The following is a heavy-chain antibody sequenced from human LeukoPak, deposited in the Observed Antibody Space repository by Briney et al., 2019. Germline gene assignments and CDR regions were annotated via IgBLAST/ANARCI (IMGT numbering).Heavy chain of an antibody. CDR3: ARQGPYGDLDY. D-gene: IGHD4-17*01. CDR1: GGSLSSYY. CDR2: IYYSGST. Sequence: PSETLSLTCTVSGGSLSSYYWSWIRQPPGKGLEWIGYIYYSGSTNYNPSLKSRVTISVDTSKNQFSLKMSSVTAADTAVYYCARQGPYGDLDYWGQGTLVTVSS. J-gene: IGHJ4*02. V-gene: IGHV4-59*08.